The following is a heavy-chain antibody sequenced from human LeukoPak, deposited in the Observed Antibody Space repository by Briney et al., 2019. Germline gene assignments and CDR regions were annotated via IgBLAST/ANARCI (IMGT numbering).Heavy chain of an antibody. CDR1: GGTFSSYA. J-gene: IGHJ6*02. Sequence: ASVKVSCKASGGTFSSYAISWVRQAPGQGLEWMGRIIPILGIANYAQKFQGRVTITADKSTSTAYMELSSLRSEDTAVYYCARQQQLGHYYYYGMDVWGQGTTVTVSS. V-gene: IGHV1-69*04. CDR2: IIPILGIA. D-gene: IGHD6-13*01. CDR3: ARQQQLGHYYYYGMDV.